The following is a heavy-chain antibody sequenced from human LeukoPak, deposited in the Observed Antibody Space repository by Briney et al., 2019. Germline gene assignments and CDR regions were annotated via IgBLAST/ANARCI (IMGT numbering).Heavy chain of an antibody. V-gene: IGHV3-9*01. J-gene: IGHJ4*02. D-gene: IGHD3-10*01. CDR2: ISWNSGSI. CDR3: AKDKSMVRGLYYFDY. CDR1: GFTFDDYA. Sequence: PGRSLRLSCAASGFTFDDYAMPWVRQAPGKGLEWVSGISWNSGSIGYADSVKGRFTISRDNAKNSLYLQMNSLRAEDTALYYCAKDKSMVRGLYYFDYWGQGTLVTVSS.